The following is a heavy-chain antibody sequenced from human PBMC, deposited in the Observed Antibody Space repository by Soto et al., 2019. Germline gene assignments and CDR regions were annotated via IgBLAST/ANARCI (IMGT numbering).Heavy chain of an antibody. CDR3: ARTQSRGMDV. V-gene: IGHV1-69*01. Sequence: QVQLVESGGGVVQPGRSLRLSCEASGITFSTYGMHWVRQAPGKGLEWVGGIIPIFGTANYAQKFQGRVTITADESTSTAYMELSSLRSEDTAVYYCARTQSRGMDVWGQGTTVTVSS. CDR2: IIPIFGTA. CDR1: GITFSTYG. J-gene: IGHJ6*02.